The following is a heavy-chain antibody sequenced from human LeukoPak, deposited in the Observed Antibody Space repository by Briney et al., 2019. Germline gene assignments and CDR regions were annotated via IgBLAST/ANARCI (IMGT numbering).Heavy chain of an antibody. V-gene: IGHV1-2*02. CDR3: AADESGVLWFGETDV. CDR1: GYTFTGYY. D-gene: IGHD3-10*01. CDR2: INPNSGGT. Sequence: GASVKVSCKASGYTFTGYYMHWVRQAPGQGLEWMGWINPNSGGTNYAQKFQGRVTMTRDTSISTAYMELSSLRSEDTAVYYCAADESGVLWFGETDVWGQGTTVTVSS. J-gene: IGHJ6*02.